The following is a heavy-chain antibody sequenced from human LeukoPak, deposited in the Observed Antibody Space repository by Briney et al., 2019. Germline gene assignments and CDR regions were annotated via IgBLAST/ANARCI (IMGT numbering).Heavy chain of an antibody. V-gene: IGHV1-18*01. D-gene: IGHD2-15*01. CDR3: ARGVGCSGGSCYSAHNDY. J-gene: IGHJ4*02. CDR2: ISAYNGNT. Sequence: GASVKVSCKASGYTFTSYGISWVRQAPGQGLEWRGWISAYNGNTNYAQKLQGRVTMTTDTSTSTAYMELRSLRSDDTAVYYCARGVGCSGGSCYSAHNDYWGQGTLVTVSS. CDR1: GYTFTSYG.